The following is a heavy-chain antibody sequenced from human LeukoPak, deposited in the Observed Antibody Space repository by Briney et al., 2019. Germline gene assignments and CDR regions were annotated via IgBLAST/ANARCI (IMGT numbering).Heavy chain of an antibody. D-gene: IGHD5-18*01. CDR1: GGSFSGHY. CDR3: ARAHTPLRSDYYYYPDV. V-gene: IGHV4-4*07. Sequence: SETLSLTCTVSGGSFSGHYWTWIRQPAGRGLEFIGRVYITGPTNYNASLLGRVTMSVDTSKSQFSLNLTSVTAADTAVYYCARAHTPLRSDYYYYPDVWGKGTTVTVS. J-gene: IGHJ6*03. CDR2: VYITGPT.